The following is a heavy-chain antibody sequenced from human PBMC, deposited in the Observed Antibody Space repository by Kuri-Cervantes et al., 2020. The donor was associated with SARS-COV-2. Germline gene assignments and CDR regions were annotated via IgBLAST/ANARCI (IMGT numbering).Heavy chain of an antibody. D-gene: IGHD3-3*01. V-gene: IGHV3-48*02. CDR1: GFTLNDYG. CDR2: ISNTAGTI. J-gene: IGHJ6*02. Sequence: GGSLRLSCAASGFTLNDYGMNWVRLAPGRGLEWVSYISNTAGTIYYADSVKGRFTISRDNAKNSLYLQMNSLRDEDTAVYYCARERNPYYDFWGGPTHGMDVWGQGTTVTVSS. CDR3: ARERNPYYDFWGGPTHGMDV.